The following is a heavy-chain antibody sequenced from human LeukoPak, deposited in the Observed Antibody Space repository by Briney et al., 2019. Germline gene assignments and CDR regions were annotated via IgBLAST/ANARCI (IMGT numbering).Heavy chain of an antibody. Sequence: SQTLSLTCDVSGGSITSGTYYWSWIRQPPGKGLEWVGYILHSGSTYQNPSLKSRVTISVDTSKSQFSLKLSSVTAADTAVYYCARTRDFWNGYFDYWGQGTLVTVSS. CDR1: GGSITSGTYY. V-gene: IGHV4-30-2*01. CDR2: ILHSGST. J-gene: IGHJ4*02. D-gene: IGHD3-3*01. CDR3: ARTRDFWNGYFDY.